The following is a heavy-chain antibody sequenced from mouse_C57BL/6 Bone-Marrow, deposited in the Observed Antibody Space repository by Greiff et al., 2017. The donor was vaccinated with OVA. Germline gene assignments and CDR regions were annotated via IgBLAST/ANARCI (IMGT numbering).Heavy chain of an antibody. V-gene: IGHV2-2*01. CDR2: IWSGGSP. D-gene: IGHD1-1*01. Sequence: QVQLQQSGPGLVQPSQSLSITCTVSGFSLTSYGVHWVRQSPGKGLEWLGVIWSGGSPDYNAAFISRLSISKDNSKSQVFFKMNSLQADDTAIYYCATYYYGSYWYFDVWGTGTTVTVSS. CDR3: ATYYYGSYWYFDV. CDR1: GFSLTSYG. J-gene: IGHJ1*03.